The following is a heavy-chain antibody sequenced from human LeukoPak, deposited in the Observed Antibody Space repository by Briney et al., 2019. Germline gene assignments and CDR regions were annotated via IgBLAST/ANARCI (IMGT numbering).Heavy chain of an antibody. CDR2: IRYDGSTK. Sequence: GGSLRLSCAASGFGFSGYGMHWVRQTPGKGLEWVAFIRYDGSTKDYADSVRGRFTISRDNAKNSLYLQLNSLRAEDTAVYYCARDRHSSSWYTYYYYGMDVWGQGTTVTVSS. CDR1: GFGFSGYG. CDR3: ARDRHSSSWYTYYYYGMDV. V-gene: IGHV3-30*02. D-gene: IGHD6-13*01. J-gene: IGHJ6*02.